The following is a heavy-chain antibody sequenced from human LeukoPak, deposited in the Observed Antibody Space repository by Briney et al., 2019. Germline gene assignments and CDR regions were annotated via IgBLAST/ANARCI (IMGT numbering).Heavy chain of an antibody. D-gene: IGHD3-16*01. CDR2: INPSGYST. V-gene: IGHV1-46*01. Sequence: ASVKVSCKASGFTFTSYYVHWVRQAPGQGLEWMGIINPSGYSTNYAQKFQGRVSMTRDMSTSTVYMELSSLRSEDTAVYYCARDQYYDSKGWFDPWGQGTLVIVSS. J-gene: IGHJ5*02. CDR1: GFTFTSYY. CDR3: ARDQYYDSKGWFDP.